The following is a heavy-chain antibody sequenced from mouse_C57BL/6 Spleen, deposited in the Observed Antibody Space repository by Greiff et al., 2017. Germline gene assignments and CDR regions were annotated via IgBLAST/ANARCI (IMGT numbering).Heavy chain of an antibody. J-gene: IGHJ2*01. CDR3: ARLRGYDDYFDY. Sequence: QVQLQQPGAELVRPGSSVKLSCKASGYTFTSYWMDWVKQSPGQGLEWIGNIYSSDSETHYKQKFKGKAILTVDKSSSTAYMQLSSLTSEDSAVYYCARLRGYDDYFDYWGQGTTLTVSS. D-gene: IGHD2-2*01. V-gene: IGHV1-61*01. CDR2: IYSSDSET. CDR1: GYTFTSYW.